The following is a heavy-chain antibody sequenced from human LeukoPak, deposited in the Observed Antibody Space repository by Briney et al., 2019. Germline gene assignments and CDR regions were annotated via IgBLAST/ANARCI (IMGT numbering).Heavy chain of an antibody. V-gene: IGHV3-21*01. Sequence: GGSLRLSCAASGFSFGSYSLNWVRQAPGKGLEWVSSISSSSSYIYYADSVKGRFTISRDNAKNSLYLQMNSLRAEDTAVYYCARVSSSSTWDYWGQGTLVTVSS. J-gene: IGHJ4*02. CDR1: GFSFGSYS. D-gene: IGHD6-13*01. CDR3: ARVSSSSTWDY. CDR2: ISSSSSYI.